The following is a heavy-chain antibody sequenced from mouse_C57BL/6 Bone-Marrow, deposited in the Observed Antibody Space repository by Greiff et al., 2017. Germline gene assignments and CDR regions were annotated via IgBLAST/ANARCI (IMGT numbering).Heavy chain of an antibody. Sequence: EVQLQQSGAELVRPGASVKLSCTASGFNIKDDYMHWVKQRPEQGLEWIGWLDPENGDTDYASKFQGKAPITVDTSSNTAYLQLSSLTSEDTAVYYCTRIAYWGQGTLGTGSA. V-gene: IGHV14-4*01. CDR1: GFNIKDDY. CDR2: LDPENGDT. CDR3: TRIAY. J-gene: IGHJ3*01.